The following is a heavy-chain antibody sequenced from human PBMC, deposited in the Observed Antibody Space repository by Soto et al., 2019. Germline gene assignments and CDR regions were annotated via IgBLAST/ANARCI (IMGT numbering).Heavy chain of an antibody. CDR3: AKDDVSGGIWFGELLTSGY. D-gene: IGHD3-10*01. CDR1: GFTFSSYA. Sequence: GRSLRLSCAASGFTFSSYAMSWVRQAPGKGLEWVSAISGSGGSTYYADSVKGRFTISRDNSKNTLYLQMNSLRAEDTAVYYCAKDDVSGGIWFGELLTSGYWGQGTLVTVSS. V-gene: IGHV3-23*01. CDR2: ISGSGGST. J-gene: IGHJ4*02.